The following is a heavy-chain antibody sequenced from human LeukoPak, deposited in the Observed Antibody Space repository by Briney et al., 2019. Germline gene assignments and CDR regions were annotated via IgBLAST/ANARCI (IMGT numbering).Heavy chain of an antibody. CDR2: IYYSGST. CDR3: ARGSSYYGSGTLFDP. Sequence: SETLSLTCTVSGGSISSSSYYWGWIRQPPGKGLEWIGSIYYSGSTYYNPSLKSRVTISVDTSKNQFSLKLSSVTAADTAVYYCARGSSYYGSGTLFDPWGQGTLVTVSS. J-gene: IGHJ5*02. D-gene: IGHD3-10*01. CDR1: GGSISSSSYY. V-gene: IGHV4-39*07.